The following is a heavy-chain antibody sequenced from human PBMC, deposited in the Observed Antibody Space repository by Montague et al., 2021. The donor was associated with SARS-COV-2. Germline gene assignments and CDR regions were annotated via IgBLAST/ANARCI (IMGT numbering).Heavy chain of an antibody. V-gene: IGHV4-34*01. CDR1: GGSFSGYY. CDR3: ARARQDVVVPALGIGAYYYYYYRDV. D-gene: IGHD2-2*01. Sequence: SETLSLTCAVYGGSFSGYYWSWIRQPPGKGLEWIGEINHSGSTNYNPSLKSRVTISVDTSKNQFSLKLSSVTAADTAVYYCARARQDVVVPALGIGAYYYYYYRDVGGKGTTVTGSS. J-gene: IGHJ6*03. CDR2: INHSGST.